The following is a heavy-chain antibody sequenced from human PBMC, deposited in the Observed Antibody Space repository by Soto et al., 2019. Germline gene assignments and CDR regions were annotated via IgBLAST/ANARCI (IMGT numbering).Heavy chain of an antibody. Sequence: GASKKISGKGAALSITNYCIGWGRPMKGKGLEWMGIIYPGDSDTRYSPSFQGQVTISADKSISTAYLQWSSLKASDTAMEYCARDSANSTGSTDFAHWGQGTLVPFSS. D-gene: IGHD2-2*01. CDR3: ARDSANSTGSTDFAH. CDR1: ALSITNYC. V-gene: IGHV5-51*01. J-gene: IGHJ4*02. CDR2: IYPGDSDT.